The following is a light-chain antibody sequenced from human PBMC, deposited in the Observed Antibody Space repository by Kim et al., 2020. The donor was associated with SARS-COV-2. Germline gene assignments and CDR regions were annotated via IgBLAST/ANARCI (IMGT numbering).Light chain of an antibody. CDR2: YDS. Sequence: SYELTQPPSVSVAPGKMARITCGGNNIGSKSVHWYQQKPGQAPVLVIYYDSDRPSGIPERFSGSNSGNTATLTISRVEAGDEADYYCQVWDSSSDQGVFG. CDR3: QVWDSSSDQGV. V-gene: IGLV3-21*04. CDR1: NIGSKS. J-gene: IGLJ3*02.